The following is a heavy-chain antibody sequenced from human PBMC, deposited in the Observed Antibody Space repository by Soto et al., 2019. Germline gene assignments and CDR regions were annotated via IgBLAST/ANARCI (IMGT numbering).Heavy chain of an antibody. D-gene: IGHD3-9*01. V-gene: IGHV3-23*01. CDR2: ISGSGGST. J-gene: IGHJ4*02. Sequence: GGSLRLSCAASGFTFSSYAMSWVRQAPGKGLEWVSAISGSGGSTYYADSVKGRFTISRDNSKNTLYLQMNSLRAEDTALYYCAKDLKNYDILTGYDYWGQGTLVTVSS. CDR3: AKDLKNYDILTGYDY. CDR1: GFTFSSYA.